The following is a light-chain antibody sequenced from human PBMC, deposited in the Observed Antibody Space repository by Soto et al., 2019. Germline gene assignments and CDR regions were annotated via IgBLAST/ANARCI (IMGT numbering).Light chain of an antibody. CDR1: QSVSSN. J-gene: IGKJ1*01. CDR3: QQYSTWPRT. CDR2: GAS. V-gene: IGKV3-15*01. Sequence: EIVMTQSPATLSVSPGERATLSCRASQSVSSNLAWYQQKPGQAPRLLIYGASTRATGIPARFSGSGSATEFTLTISSLQSEDFAIYYCQQYSTWPRTFGQGTKVDIK.